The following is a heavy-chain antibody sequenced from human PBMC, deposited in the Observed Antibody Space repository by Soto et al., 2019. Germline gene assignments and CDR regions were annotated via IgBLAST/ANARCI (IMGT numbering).Heavy chain of an antibody. CDR3: AGHPGGGGY. Sequence: EVQLVESGGGLIQPGGSLRLSCAVSGFTVSNNYMSWVRQAPGKGLEGVSVIYSGGYTAYGDSVKGRFTISRDNSKNTPIPQIKNLGADGTAVFFCAGHPGGGGYWGQGTLVTVSS. J-gene: IGHJ4*02. CDR1: GFTVSNNY. V-gene: IGHV3-53*01. D-gene: IGHD3-10*01. CDR2: IYSGGYT.